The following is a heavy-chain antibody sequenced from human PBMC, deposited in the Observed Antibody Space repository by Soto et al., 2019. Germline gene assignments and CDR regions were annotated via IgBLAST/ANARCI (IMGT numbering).Heavy chain of an antibody. J-gene: IGHJ6*03. Sequence: QVQLVESGGGLVKPGGSLRLSCAASGFTFSDYYMSWIRQAPGKGLEWVSYISSGGSPIYYTDSVKGRFTISRDNAENSLYLQMNRLRAEDTAVYYCARDPRYCSGGNCYSEGEDHYYYYMDVWGKGTTVTVSS. V-gene: IGHV3-11*01. CDR3: ARDPRYCSGGNCYSEGEDHYYYYMDV. CDR1: GFTFSDYY. CDR2: ISSGGSPI. D-gene: IGHD2-15*01.